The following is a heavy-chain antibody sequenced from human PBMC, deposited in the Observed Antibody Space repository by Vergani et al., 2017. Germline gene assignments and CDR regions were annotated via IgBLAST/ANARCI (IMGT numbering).Heavy chain of an antibody. J-gene: IGHJ4*02. D-gene: IGHD3-22*01. CDR2: INTGNGNT. Sequence: QVQLVQSGAEVKKPGASVKVSCKASGYTFTSYAMHWVRQAPGQRLEWMGWINTGNGNTKYSQKFQGRVTITRDTSASTAYMELSSLRSEDTAVYYCARGLGDSSHCDYWGQGTLVTVSS. CDR3: ARGLGDSSHCDY. CDR1: GYTFTSYA. V-gene: IGHV1-3*04.